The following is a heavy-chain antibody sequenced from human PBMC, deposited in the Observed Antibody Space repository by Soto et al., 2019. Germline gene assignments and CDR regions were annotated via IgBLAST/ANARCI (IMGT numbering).Heavy chain of an antibody. CDR2: ISGSGGST. J-gene: IGHJ6*02. Sequence: LKISCAASGFTFSSYAMSWVRQAPGKGLEWVSAISGSGGSTYYADSVKGRFTISRDNSKNTLYLQMNSLRAEDTAVYYCARWHYDFWSGYPYYYYGMDVWGQGTTVTVSS. CDR3: ARWHYDFWSGYPYYYYGMDV. V-gene: IGHV3-23*01. CDR1: GFTFSSYA. D-gene: IGHD3-3*01.